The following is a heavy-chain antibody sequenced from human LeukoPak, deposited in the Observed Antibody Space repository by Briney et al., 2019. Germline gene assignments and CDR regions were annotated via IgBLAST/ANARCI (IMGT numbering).Heavy chain of an antibody. CDR1: GFIFSNYG. CDR3: ARDSGYSYADDY. D-gene: IGHD5-18*01. V-gene: IGHV3-33*01. Sequence: GGSLRLSCAASGFIFSNYGMHWVRHAPGKGLEWVAVIWFDGSNQYHADAVKGRFTISRDNSKNTLYLQMSSLRAEDTALYYCARDSGYSYADDYWGQGTLVTVSS. CDR2: IWFDGSNQ. J-gene: IGHJ4*02.